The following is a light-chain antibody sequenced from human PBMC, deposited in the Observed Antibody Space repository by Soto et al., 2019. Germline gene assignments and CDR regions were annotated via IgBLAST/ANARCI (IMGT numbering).Light chain of an antibody. CDR3: SSYTSNSTPQ. Sequence: QSALTQPASVSGSPGQSITISCTGTTRDVGGYNYVFWYQQHPGKAPKLMIYEVSNRPSGVSNRFSGSKSGNTASLTISGLQAEDEADYYCSSYTSNSTPQFGGGTKLTVL. CDR2: EVS. J-gene: IGLJ3*02. V-gene: IGLV2-14*01. CDR1: TRDVGGYNY.